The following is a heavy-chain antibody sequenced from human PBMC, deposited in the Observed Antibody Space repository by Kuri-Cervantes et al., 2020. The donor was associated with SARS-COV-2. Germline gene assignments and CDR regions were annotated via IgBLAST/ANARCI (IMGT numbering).Heavy chain of an antibody. Sequence: GGSLRLSCAASGFTFSSYSMHWVRQAPGKGLEWVSYISSSGGTIYYADSVKGRFTITRDNAKNSLYLQTNSLRDEDTAVYYCARDKGIIGYCTNDVCGPLFDHWGQGTLVTVSS. V-gene: IGHV3-48*02. CDR2: ISSSGGTI. J-gene: IGHJ4*02. D-gene: IGHD2-8*01. CDR3: ARDKGIIGYCTNDVCGPLFDH. CDR1: GFTFSSYS.